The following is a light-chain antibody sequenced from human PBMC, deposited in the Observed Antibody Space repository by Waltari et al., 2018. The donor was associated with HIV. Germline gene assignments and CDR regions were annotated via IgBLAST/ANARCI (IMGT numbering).Light chain of an antibody. J-gene: IGLJ1*01. CDR1: RRDVGTYDY. V-gene: IGLV2-23*02. CDR2: DVT. Sequence: QSALTQPASVSGYPGQAITISCTGSRRDVGTYDYISWYQQHPGTAPKLIISDVTERPSGISNRFSGSKSGTTASLTISGLQAEDEAEYFCCSFAGSNFVFGSGTKVTVL. CDR3: CSFAGSNFV.